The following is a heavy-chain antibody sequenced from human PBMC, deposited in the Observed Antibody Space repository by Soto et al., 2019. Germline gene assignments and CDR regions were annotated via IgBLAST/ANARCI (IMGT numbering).Heavy chain of an antibody. CDR1: GGSISSYY. J-gene: IGHJ4*02. V-gene: IGHV4-59*01. D-gene: IGHD6-13*01. CDR2: IYYSGST. CDR3: ARVPGYSSSWYYFDY. Sequence: PSETLSLTCTVSGGSISSYYWSWIRQPPGKGLEWIGYIYYSGSTNYNPALKSRVTISVDTSKNQFSLKLSSVTAADTAVYYCARVPGYSSSWYYFDYWGQGTLVTVSS.